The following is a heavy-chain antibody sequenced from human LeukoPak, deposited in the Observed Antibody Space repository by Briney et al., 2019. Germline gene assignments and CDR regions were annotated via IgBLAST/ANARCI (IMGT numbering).Heavy chain of an antibody. Sequence: GGSLRLSCSASGFTFSIYGMHWVRQAPGKGLDWVAVISYDGNNKYYTDSVKGRFTISRDNSKNTLYLQMNSLRAEDTAVYYCARDGRSDGSYPGWEYWGQGTLVTVSS. CDR3: ARDGRSDGSYPGWEY. CDR2: ISYDGNNK. V-gene: IGHV3-30*03. J-gene: IGHJ4*02. D-gene: IGHD1-26*01. CDR1: GFTFSIYG.